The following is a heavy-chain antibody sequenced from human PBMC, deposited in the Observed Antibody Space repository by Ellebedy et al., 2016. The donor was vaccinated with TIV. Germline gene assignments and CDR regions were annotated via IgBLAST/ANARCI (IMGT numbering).Heavy chain of an antibody. D-gene: IGHD6-13*01. CDR3: ARERYTRVELDY. CDR2: INAGNGNT. J-gene: IGHJ4*02. CDR1: GYTFTSYA. V-gene: IGHV1-3*01. Sequence: AASVKVSCKASGYTFTSYAVHWVRQAPGQRLEWMGWINAGNGNTKYSQKFQGRVTITRDTSASTAYMELSSLRSEDTAVYYCARERYTRVELDYWGQGTLVTVSP.